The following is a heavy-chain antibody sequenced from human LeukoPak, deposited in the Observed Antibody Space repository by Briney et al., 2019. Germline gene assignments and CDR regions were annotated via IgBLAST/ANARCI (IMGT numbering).Heavy chain of an antibody. V-gene: IGHV3-11*01. J-gene: IGHJ4*02. CDR3: AKDRAVAGIWEARLGGY. CDR2: ISSGGGTII. D-gene: IGHD6-19*01. Sequence: PGGSLRLSCAASGFSFNDYYMTWMRQAPGKGLEWVSYISSGGGTIIYYADSVKGRFTISRDNSKNTLYLQMNSLRVEDTAVYYCAKDRAVAGIWEARLGGYWGQGTLVTVSS. CDR1: GFSFNDYY.